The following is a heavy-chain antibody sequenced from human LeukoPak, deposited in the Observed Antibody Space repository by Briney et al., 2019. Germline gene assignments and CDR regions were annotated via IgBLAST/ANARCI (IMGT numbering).Heavy chain of an antibody. J-gene: IGHJ4*02. V-gene: IGHV4-59*01. CDR2: IYYSGST. CDR1: GGSISSYY. Sequence: SETLSLTCTVSGGSISSYYWSWIRQPPGKGLEWIGYIYYSGSTNYNPSLKSRVTISVDTSKNQFSLKLSSVTAADTALYYCARAGYCSSTSCYSGVFDYWSQGTLVTVSS. CDR3: ARAGYCSSTSCYSGVFDY. D-gene: IGHD2-2*01.